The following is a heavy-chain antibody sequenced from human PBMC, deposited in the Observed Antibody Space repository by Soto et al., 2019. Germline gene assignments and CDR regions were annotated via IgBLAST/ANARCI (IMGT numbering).Heavy chain of an antibody. CDR3: PRPGTVGATGPFDI. V-gene: IGHV1-3*01. Sequence: ASVQVSCKASGYTFTSYAMHWVRQAPGQRLEWMGWINAGNGNTKYSQKFQGRVTITRDTSASTAYMELSRLRSEETALSHCPRPGTVGATGPFDIWGQGTIGT. CDR2: INAGNGNT. CDR1: GYTFTSYA. J-gene: IGHJ3*02. D-gene: IGHD1-26*01.